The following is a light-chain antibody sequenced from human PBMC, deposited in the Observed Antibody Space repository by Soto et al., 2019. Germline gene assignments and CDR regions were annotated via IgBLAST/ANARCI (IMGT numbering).Light chain of an antibody. Sequence: QSALTQPPSASGSPGQSVTISCTGTSSDVGGYNYVSWYQQHPGKAPKLMIYEVNKRPSGVPDRFSGSKSDNTASLTVSGLXAEDEAYYYCSSYAGSNYVIFGGGTKLTVL. CDR3: SSYAGSNYVI. CDR2: EVN. CDR1: SSDVGGYNY. J-gene: IGLJ2*01. V-gene: IGLV2-8*01.